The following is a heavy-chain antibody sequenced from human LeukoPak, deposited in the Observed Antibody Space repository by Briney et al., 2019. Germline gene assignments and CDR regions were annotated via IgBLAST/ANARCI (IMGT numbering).Heavy chain of an antibody. CDR1: GGSISSGSYY. Sequence: SETLSLTXTVSGGSISSGSYYWSWIRQPAGKGLEWIGRFYTSETTNYNPSLKSRVTISLDMSKNQFSLKLSSVTAADTAVYYCARAGTGTSFPYYYYMDVWGKGTTVTVSS. V-gene: IGHV4-61*02. CDR2: FYTSETT. J-gene: IGHJ6*03. CDR3: ARAGTGTSFPYYYYMDV. D-gene: IGHD1-1*01.